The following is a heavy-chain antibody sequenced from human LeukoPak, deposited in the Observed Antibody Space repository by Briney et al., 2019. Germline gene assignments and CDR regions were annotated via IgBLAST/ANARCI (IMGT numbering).Heavy chain of an antibody. CDR1: GFTFSSYG. Sequence: PGGSLRLSCAASGFTFSSYGMHWVRQAPGKGLEWVAFIRYDGSNKYYADSVKGRFTISRDNSKNTLYLQMNSLRAEDTAVYYCAKDVAAAEWNWLDPWGQGTLVTVSS. D-gene: IGHD6-13*01. V-gene: IGHV3-30*02. CDR2: IRYDGSNK. CDR3: AKDVAAAEWNWLDP. J-gene: IGHJ5*02.